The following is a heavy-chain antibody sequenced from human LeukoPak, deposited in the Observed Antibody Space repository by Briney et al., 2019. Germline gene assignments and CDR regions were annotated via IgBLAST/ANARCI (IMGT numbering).Heavy chain of an antibody. CDR1: GGSVSSSSYS. D-gene: IGHD3-16*01. J-gene: IGHJ5*02. CDR2: IYYSGST. CDR3: ATYTEDYSGPAFAP. Sequence: SETLSLTCTVSGGSVSSSSYSWGWIRQPPGKGLEWIGTIYYSGSTYYNPSLRSRLTISLDTSNNQFSLKLSSVTAADTAVYYCATYTEDYSGPAFAPWGQGTLVIVSS. V-gene: IGHV4-39*07.